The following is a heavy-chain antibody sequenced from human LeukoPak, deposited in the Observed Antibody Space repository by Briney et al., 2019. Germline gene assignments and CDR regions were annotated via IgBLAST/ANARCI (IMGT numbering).Heavy chain of an antibody. Sequence: SETLSLTCTVSGGSISSYYWSWIRQPPGKGLEWIGYIYYSGSTNYNPSLKGRVTISVDTSKNQFSLKLSSVTAADTAVYYCARRLVGAAPPYYYYGMDVWGQGTTVTVSS. D-gene: IGHD1-26*01. CDR2: IYYSGST. CDR3: ARRLVGAAPPYYYYGMDV. V-gene: IGHV4-59*08. CDR1: GGSISSYY. J-gene: IGHJ6*02.